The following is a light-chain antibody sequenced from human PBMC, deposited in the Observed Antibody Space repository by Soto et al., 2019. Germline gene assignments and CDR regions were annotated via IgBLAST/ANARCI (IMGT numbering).Light chain of an antibody. Sequence: QSALTQPASESGSPGQSITISCTGTSSDVGGYNYVSWYQQHPGKAPKFMIYDVSNRPSGVSTRFSGSKSGNTASLTISGLQAEDEADYYCNSYTTSNTRQIVFGTGTKLTVL. CDR1: SSDVGGYNY. CDR2: DVS. CDR3: NSYTTSNTRQIV. V-gene: IGLV2-14*01. J-gene: IGLJ1*01.